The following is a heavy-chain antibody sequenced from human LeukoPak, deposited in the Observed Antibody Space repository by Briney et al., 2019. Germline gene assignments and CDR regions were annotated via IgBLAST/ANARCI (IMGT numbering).Heavy chain of an antibody. CDR3: ARGRKSSGSNDAFDI. J-gene: IGHJ3*02. Sequence: SETLSLTCAVYGGSFSGYYWSWIRQPPGKGLEWIGEINHSGSTNYNPSLKSRVTISVDTSKNQFSLKLSSVTAADTAVYYCARGRKSSGSNDAFDIWGQGTMVTVSS. CDR2: INHSGST. V-gene: IGHV4-34*01. D-gene: IGHD6-19*01. CDR1: GGSFSGYY.